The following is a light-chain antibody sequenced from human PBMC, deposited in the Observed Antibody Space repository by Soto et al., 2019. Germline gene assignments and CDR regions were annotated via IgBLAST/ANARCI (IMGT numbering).Light chain of an antibody. CDR1: SSDVGSYTL. V-gene: IGLV2-14*02. CDR3: ASYTSSSTSVI. J-gene: IGLJ2*01. Sequence: QSALTQPASVSGSPGQSITISCTGTSSDVGSYTLVSWFQHHPGKAPKLMIYEVSNRPSGISSRFSGSKSGNTASLTISGLQAEDEADYYCASYTSSSTSVIFGRGTKLTVL. CDR2: EVS.